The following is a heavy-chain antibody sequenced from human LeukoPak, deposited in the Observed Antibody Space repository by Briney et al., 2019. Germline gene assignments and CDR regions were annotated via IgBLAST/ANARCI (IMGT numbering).Heavy chain of an antibody. Sequence: SETLSLTCIVSGGSIRSYYWSWIRQPPGKGLEWIGYIYYSGSTNYNPSLKSRVAISVDTSKNQFYLKLSSVTAADTAVYYCARDRRSREDFNVWGQGTLVTVSS. CDR1: GGSIRSYY. D-gene: IGHD2-2*01. CDR2: IYYSGST. V-gene: IGHV4-59*01. CDR3: ARDRRSREDFNV. J-gene: IGHJ4*02.